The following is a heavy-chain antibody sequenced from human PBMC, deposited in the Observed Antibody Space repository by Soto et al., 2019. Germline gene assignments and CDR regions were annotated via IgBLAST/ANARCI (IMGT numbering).Heavy chain of an antibody. CDR1: GGSISSYY. CDR2: IYYSGST. J-gene: IGHJ4*02. CDR3: ARDRLEFDC. Sequence: QVQLQESGPGLVKPSETLSLTCTVSGGSISSYYWSWIRQPPGKGLEWIGYIYYSGSTNYNPSLKSRVTISVDTSKNQFSLKLSSVTAADTAVYYCARDRLEFDCWGQGTLVTVSS. V-gene: IGHV4-59*01.